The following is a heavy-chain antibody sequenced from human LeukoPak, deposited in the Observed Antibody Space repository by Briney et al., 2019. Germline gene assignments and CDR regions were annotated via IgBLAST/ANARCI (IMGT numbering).Heavy chain of an antibody. V-gene: IGHV3-30*02. CDR2: IRYDGSNK. D-gene: IGHD3-10*01. CDR1: GFTFSSYG. J-gene: IGHJ3*02. CDR3: ASAMIRGELDAFDI. Sequence: GGSLRLSCAASGFTFSSYGMHWVRQAPGKGLEWVAFIRYDGSNKYYADSVKGRFTISRDNSKNTLYLQMNSLRAEDTAVYYCASAMIRGELDAFDIWGQGTMVTVSS.